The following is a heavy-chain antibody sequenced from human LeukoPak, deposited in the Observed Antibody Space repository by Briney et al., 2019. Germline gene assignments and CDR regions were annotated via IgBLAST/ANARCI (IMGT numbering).Heavy chain of an antibody. Sequence: ASVKVSCKASGGTFSSYAISWVRQAPGQGLEWMGRIIPILSIANYAQKFQGRVTITADKSTSTAYMELSSLRSEDTAVYYCATPLRYFDWLLNYWGQGTLVTVSS. CDR1: GGTFSSYA. V-gene: IGHV1-69*04. CDR2: IIPILSIA. D-gene: IGHD3-9*01. J-gene: IGHJ4*02. CDR3: ATPLRYFDWLLNY.